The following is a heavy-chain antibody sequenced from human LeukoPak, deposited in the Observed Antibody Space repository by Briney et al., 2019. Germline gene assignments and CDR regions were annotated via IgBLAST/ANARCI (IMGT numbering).Heavy chain of an antibody. CDR3: ARDPRYCRSTSCPRFDY. D-gene: IGHD2-2*01. V-gene: IGHV1-2*06. CDR2: INPNSGGT. Sequence: ASVKVSCKASGYTFTGYYMHWVRQAPGQGLEWMGRINPNSGGTNYAQKFQGRVTMTRDTSISTAYMELSRLRSDDTAVYYCARDPRYCRSTSCPRFDYWGQGTLVTVSS. J-gene: IGHJ4*02. CDR1: GYTFTGYY.